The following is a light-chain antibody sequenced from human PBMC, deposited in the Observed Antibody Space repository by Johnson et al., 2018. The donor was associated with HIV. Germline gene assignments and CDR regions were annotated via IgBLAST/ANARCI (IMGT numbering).Light chain of an antibody. CDR3: GTWDNSLNGGGV. Sequence: QSVLTQSPSVSAAPGQKVTISCSGSSSNIENNFVSWYQQLPGTAPKLLIYENNKRPSGIPDRFSGSKSGTSAPLGITGLQTGDEADYCCGTWDNSLNGGGVFGAGTKVTVL. J-gene: IGLJ1*01. CDR2: ENN. CDR1: SSNIENNF. V-gene: IGLV1-51*02.